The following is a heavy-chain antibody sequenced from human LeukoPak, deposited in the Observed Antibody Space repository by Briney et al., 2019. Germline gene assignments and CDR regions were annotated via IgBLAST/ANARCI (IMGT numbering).Heavy chain of an antibody. Sequence: SETLSLTCTVSGGSISSYYWSWIRQPPGKGLGWIGYIYYSGSTNYNPSLKSRVTISVDTSKNQFSLKLSSVTAADTAVYYCARGLLWIDAFDIWGQGTMVTVSS. CDR2: IYYSGST. D-gene: IGHD3-10*01. CDR1: GGSISSYY. J-gene: IGHJ3*02. CDR3: ARGLLWIDAFDI. V-gene: IGHV4-59*01.